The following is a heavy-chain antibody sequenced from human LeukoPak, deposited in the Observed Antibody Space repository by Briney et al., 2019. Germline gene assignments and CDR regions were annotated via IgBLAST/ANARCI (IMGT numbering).Heavy chain of an antibody. Sequence: SETLSLTCTVSGGSISSYYWSWIRQPAGKGLEWIGRIYTSGSTNYNPSLKSRVTMSVDTSKNQFSLKLSSVTAAGTAVYYCARASSRGVTNWFDPWGQGTLVTVSS. V-gene: IGHV4-4*07. D-gene: IGHD3-10*01. CDR1: GGSISSYY. CDR2: IYTSGST. J-gene: IGHJ5*02. CDR3: ARASSRGVTNWFDP.